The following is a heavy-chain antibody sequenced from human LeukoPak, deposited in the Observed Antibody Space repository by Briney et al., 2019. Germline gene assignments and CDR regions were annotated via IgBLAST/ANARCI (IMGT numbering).Heavy chain of an antibody. J-gene: IGHJ5*02. V-gene: IGHV4-30-2*01. D-gene: IGHD2-2*01. Sequence: SETLSLTCAVSGGSISSGGYSWSWIRQPPGKGLEWIGYIYHSGSTYYNPSLKSRVTISVDRSKNKFSLKLSSVTAADTAVHYCARAGKYQLLGLPWFDPWGQGTLVTVSS. CDR2: IYHSGST. CDR1: GGSISSGGYS. CDR3: ARAGKYQLLGLPWFDP.